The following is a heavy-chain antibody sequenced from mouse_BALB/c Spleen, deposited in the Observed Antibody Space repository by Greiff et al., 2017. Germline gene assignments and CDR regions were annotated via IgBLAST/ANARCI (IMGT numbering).Heavy chain of an antibody. D-gene: IGHD2-2*01. J-gene: IGHJ2*01. CDR2: ISNGGGST. V-gene: IGHV5-12-2*01. CDR1: GFTFSSYT. Sequence: EVQRVESGGGLVQPGGSLKLSCAASGFTFSSYTMSWVRQTPEKRLEWVAYISNGGGSTYYPDTVKGRFTISRDNAKNTLYLQMSSLKSEDTAMYYCARRWLRDYFDYWGQGTTLTVSS. CDR3: ARRWLRDYFDY.